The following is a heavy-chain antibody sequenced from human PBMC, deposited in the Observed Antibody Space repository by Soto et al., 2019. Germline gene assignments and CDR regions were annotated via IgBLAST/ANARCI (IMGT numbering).Heavy chain of an antibody. J-gene: IGHJ4*02. Sequence: GGTLRLSCVASGLTIGSRSRTWVRQAPGEGLQWVSTITDSGGDAKYADSVRGRFVITRDNSKKTLYLKMPSLTAEDSAMYYCARGSTDSYPGSRIFDFWGRGTLVTVSS. CDR1: GLTIGSRS. D-gene: IGHD3-10*01. V-gene: IGHV3-23*01. CDR2: ITDSGGDA. CDR3: ARGSTDSYPGSRIFDF.